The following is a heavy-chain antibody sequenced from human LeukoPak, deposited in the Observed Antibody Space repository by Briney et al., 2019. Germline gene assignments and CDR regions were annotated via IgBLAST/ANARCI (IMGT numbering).Heavy chain of an antibody. Sequence: ASVKVSCKVSGYTLTELSMHWVRQAPGQGLEWMGWISAYNGNTNYAQKLQGRVTMTTDTSTSTAYMELRSLRSDDTAVYYCARDLNSRSTWIQLWLDYWGQGTLVTVSS. CDR2: ISAYNGNT. CDR3: ARDLNSRSTWIQLWLDY. V-gene: IGHV1-18*01. J-gene: IGHJ4*02. D-gene: IGHD5-18*01. CDR1: GYTLTELS.